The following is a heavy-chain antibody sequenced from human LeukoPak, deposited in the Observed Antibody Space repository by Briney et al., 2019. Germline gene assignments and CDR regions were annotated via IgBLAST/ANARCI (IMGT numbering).Heavy chain of an antibody. Sequence: PGGSLRLSCAASGFTFSDYYVSWIRQAPGKGLEWISFISSTDSYTSYADSVKGRFTISRDNAKNSLFLHMNSLRAEDTAVYYCAREDGRHFDYWGQGTLVTVSS. J-gene: IGHJ4*02. CDR3: AREDGRHFDY. CDR1: GFTFSDYY. V-gene: IGHV3-11*05. CDR2: ISSTDSYT. D-gene: IGHD2-15*01.